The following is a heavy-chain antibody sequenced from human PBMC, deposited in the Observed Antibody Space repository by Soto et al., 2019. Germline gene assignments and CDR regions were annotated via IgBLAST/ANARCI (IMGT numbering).Heavy chain of an antibody. CDR3: ARYLQLSSSSK. CDR1: GFNFSSYE. Sequence: EVQLVESGGGLVQPGGSLRLSCAASGFNFSSYEMHWVRQAPGQGLEWVSYISSSGSTIDYADSVKGRFAISRDNAKNSLYLQMTSLRAEDTAVYYCARYLQLSSSSKWGQGTLVTVS. CDR2: ISSSGSTI. V-gene: IGHV3-48*03. J-gene: IGHJ4*02. D-gene: IGHD6-6*01.